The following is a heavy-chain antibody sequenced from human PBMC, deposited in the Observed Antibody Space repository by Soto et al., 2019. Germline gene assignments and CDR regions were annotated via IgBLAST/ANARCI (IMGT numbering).Heavy chain of an antibody. CDR2: INHSGST. CDR1: GGSFSGYY. J-gene: IGHJ4*02. Sequence: SETLSLTCAVYGGSFSGYYWSWIRQPPGKGLEWIGEINHSGSTNYNPSLKSRVTISVDTSKNQFSLKLSSVTAADTAVYYCARDHQSGESWSFDYWGQGILVTVSS. D-gene: IGHD6-13*01. V-gene: IGHV4-34*01. CDR3: ARDHQSGESWSFDY.